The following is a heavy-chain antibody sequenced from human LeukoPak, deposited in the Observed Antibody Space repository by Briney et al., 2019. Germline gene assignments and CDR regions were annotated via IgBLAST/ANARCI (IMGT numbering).Heavy chain of an antibody. V-gene: IGHV1-18*04. J-gene: IGHJ4*02. D-gene: IGHD1-14*01. CDR2: ISAYNGNT. CDR3: ARARTIGGFDY. Sequence: AASVKVSCKASGFTFTAYYLHWVRQAPGQRLEWMGWISAYNGNTNYAQKLQGRVTMTTDTSTSTAYMELRSLRSDDTAVYYCARARTIGGFDYWGQGTLVTVSS. CDR1: GFTFTAYY.